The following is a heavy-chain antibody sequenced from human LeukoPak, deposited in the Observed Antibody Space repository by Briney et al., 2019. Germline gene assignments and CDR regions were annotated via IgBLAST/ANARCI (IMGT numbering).Heavy chain of an antibody. CDR2: ISGSGGST. V-gene: IGHV3-23*01. Sequence: PGGTLRLSCAASGFTFSSYGMSWVRQAPGKGLEWVSAISGSGGSTYYADSVKGRFTISRDNSKNTLYLQMNSLRAEDTAVYYCAKAALGRLVPVGYFDYWGQGTLVTVSS. J-gene: IGHJ4*02. D-gene: IGHD6-19*01. CDR3: AKAALGRLVPVGYFDY. CDR1: GFTFSSYG.